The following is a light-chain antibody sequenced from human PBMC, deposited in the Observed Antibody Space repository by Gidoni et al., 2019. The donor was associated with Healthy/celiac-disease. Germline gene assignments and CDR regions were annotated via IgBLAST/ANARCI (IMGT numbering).Light chain of an antibody. Sequence: DIQMTQSPSTLAASVGDRATITCRASQHISSWLAWYQHKPGKAPKLLLSDASSLESGVPSRFSGSGSGTEFTLTISSLQADDFATYYCQQYNSYWTFGQGTKVEIK. CDR1: QHISSW. CDR2: DAS. CDR3: QQYNSYWT. J-gene: IGKJ1*01. V-gene: IGKV1-5*01.